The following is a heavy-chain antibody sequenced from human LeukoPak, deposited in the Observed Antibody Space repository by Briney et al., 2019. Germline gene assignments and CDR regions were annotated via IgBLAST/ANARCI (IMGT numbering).Heavy chain of an antibody. J-gene: IGHJ4*02. Sequence: SVKVSCKASGYTFTSYDINWVRQATGQGLEWMGWMNPNSGNTGYAQKFQGRVTITRNTSISTAYMELSSLRSEDTAVYYCARGRPHYDFWSGYYTSVDYWGQGTLVTVSS. CDR3: ARGRPHYDFWSGYYTSVDY. V-gene: IGHV1-8*03. CDR1: GYTFTSYD. CDR2: MNPNSGNT. D-gene: IGHD3-3*01.